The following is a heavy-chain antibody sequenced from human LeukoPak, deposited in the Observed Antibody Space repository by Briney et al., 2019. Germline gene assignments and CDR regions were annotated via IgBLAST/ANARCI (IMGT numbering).Heavy chain of an antibody. CDR3: ARAPYGSGSPNTGWFDP. Sequence: PSETLSLTCTVSGGSVSTSSYYWNWIRQHPGKGLEWIGYIHYSGSTYYKSSLKSRVTISVDTSKNQFSLKLSSVTAADTAVYYCARAPYGSGSPNTGWFDPWGQGTLVTVSS. J-gene: IGHJ5*02. CDR2: IHYSGST. V-gene: IGHV4-31*03. CDR1: GGSVSTSSYY. D-gene: IGHD3-10*01.